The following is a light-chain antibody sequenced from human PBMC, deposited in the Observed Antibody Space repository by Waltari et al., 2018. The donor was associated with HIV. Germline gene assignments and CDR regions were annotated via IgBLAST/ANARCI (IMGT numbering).Light chain of an antibody. J-gene: IGLJ3*02. CDR3: ATWDDSLNAWV. V-gene: IGLV1-44*01. Sequence: QSVVTQPPSVSGTPGQTVTISCSGSTSNIGNNRVSWYQHLPGTAPKLLMLSSHERPSGVPDRFSGSKSGTSASLAISGLQSEDEADYYCATWDDSLNAWVFGGGTKLTVL. CDR2: SSH. CDR1: TSNIGNNR.